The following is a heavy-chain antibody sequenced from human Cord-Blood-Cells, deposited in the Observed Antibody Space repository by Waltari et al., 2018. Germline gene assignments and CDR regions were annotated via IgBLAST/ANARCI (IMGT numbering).Heavy chain of an antibody. Sequence: QVQLVQSGAEVKKPGASVKVSCKASGYPFTSYAMHWVRQAPGQRLEWMGWINAGNGNTKYSQKFQGRVTITRDTSASTAYMELSSLRSEDTAVYYCARDLGIRSAFDIWGQGTMVTVSS. CDR1: GYPFTSYA. J-gene: IGHJ3*02. D-gene: IGHD7-27*01. CDR3: ARDLGIRSAFDI. V-gene: IGHV1-3*01. CDR2: INAGNGNT.